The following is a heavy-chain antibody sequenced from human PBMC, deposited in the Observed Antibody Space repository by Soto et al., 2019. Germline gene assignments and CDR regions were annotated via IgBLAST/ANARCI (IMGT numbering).Heavy chain of an antibody. V-gene: IGHV4-59*01. CDR1: GGSISSYY. J-gene: IGHJ4*02. CDR2: IYYSGST. D-gene: IGHD4-17*01. CDR3: AKAYGDYVFDY. Sequence: SETLSLTCTVYGGSISSYYCSWIRQPPGKGLEWIGYIYYSGSTNYNPSLKSRVTISVDTSKNQFSLKLSSVTAADTAVYYCAKAYGDYVFDYWGQGTLVTVSS.